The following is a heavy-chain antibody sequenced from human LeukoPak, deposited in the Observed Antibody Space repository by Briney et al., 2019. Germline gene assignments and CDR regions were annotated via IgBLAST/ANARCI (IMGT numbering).Heavy chain of an antibody. D-gene: IGHD2-21*02. V-gene: IGHV4-38-2*02. Sequence: ASETLSLTCTVSGYSISSGYYWGWIRQPPGKGLEWIGSIYHSGSTYYNPSLKSRVTISVDTSKNQFSLKLSSVTAADTAVYYCASATVPATAIFDYWGQGTLVTVSS. J-gene: IGHJ4*02. CDR1: GYSISSGYY. CDR3: ASATVPATAIFDY. CDR2: IYHSGST.